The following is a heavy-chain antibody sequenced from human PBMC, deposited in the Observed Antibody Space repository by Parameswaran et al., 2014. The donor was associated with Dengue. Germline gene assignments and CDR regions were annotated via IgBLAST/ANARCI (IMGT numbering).Heavy chain of an antibody. D-gene: IGHD4-11*01. Sequence: WVRQAPGQGLEWMGWMNPNSGNTGYAQKFQGRVTMTRNTSISTAYMELSSLRSDDTAVYYCARDGTETTFGPLFDYWGQGTLVTVSS. CDR3: ARDGTETTFGPLFDY. J-gene: IGHJ4*02. V-gene: IGHV1-8*01. CDR2: MNPNSGNT.